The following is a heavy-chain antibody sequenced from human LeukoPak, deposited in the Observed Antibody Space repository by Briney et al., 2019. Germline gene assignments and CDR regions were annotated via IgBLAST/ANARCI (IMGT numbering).Heavy chain of an antibody. J-gene: IGHJ3*02. V-gene: IGHV4-34*01. CDR2: INHSGST. Sequence: PSETLSLTCAVYDGSFSGYYWSWIRQPPGKGLEWIGEINHSGSTNYNPSLKSRVTISLDTSKSQFSLKVRYVTAADTAVYYCARVDPRLRFLEWLGDAFDIWGQGTMVTVSS. CDR1: DGSFSGYY. CDR3: ARVDPRLRFLEWLGDAFDI. D-gene: IGHD3-3*01.